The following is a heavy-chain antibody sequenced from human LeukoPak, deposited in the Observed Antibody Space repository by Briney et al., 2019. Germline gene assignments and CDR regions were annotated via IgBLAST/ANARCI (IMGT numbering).Heavy chain of an antibody. V-gene: IGHV3-23*01. CDR3: AKGSSSYYFAFDI. CDR2: ISGSGGST. J-gene: IGHJ3*02. CDR1: GFTFSSYW. Sequence: GGSLRLSCAASGFTFSSYWMSWVRQAPGKGLEWVSGISGSGGSTYYADSVKGRFTISRDNSKNTLYLQMNSLRAEDTAVYYCAKGSSSYYFAFDIWGQGTMVTVSS. D-gene: IGHD6-13*01.